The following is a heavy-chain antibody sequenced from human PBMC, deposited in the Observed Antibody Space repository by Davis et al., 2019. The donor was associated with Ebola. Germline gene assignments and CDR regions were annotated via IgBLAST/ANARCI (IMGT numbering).Heavy chain of an antibody. D-gene: IGHD3-3*01. CDR1: GGAISRSSYY. V-gene: IGHV4-39*07. CDR2: IYYIGTT. Sequence: MPGGSLRLSCTVSGGAISRSSYYWAWIRQPPGEGLEWIGSIYYIGTTYYNPSLKSRVTMSVETSNNQVSLNLRSATAADTAVYYCARSRQSGLWYNGMDVWGRGTTVIVSS. CDR3: ARSRQSGLWYNGMDV. J-gene: IGHJ6*02.